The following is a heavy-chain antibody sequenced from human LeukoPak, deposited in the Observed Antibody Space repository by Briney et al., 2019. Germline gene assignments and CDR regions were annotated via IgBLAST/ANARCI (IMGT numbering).Heavy chain of an antibody. CDR1: GFTFSSYA. D-gene: IGHD1-1*01. CDR3: AKDLSYTGWSFDY. Sequence: RGSLRLSCAASGFTFSSYAMSWVRQAPGKGLEWVSVISGSGGSTYYADSVKGRFTISRDNSKNTLYLQMNSLRAEDTAVYYCAKDLSYTGWSFDYWGQGTLVTVSS. V-gene: IGHV3-23*01. J-gene: IGHJ4*02. CDR2: ISGSGGST.